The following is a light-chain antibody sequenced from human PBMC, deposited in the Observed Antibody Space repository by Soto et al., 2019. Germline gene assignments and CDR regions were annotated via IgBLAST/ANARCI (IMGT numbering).Light chain of an antibody. CDR2: GAS. J-gene: IGKJ1*01. Sequence: EIVLTQSPATLSVSPGERATLSCRASQSININLAWYQQKPGQAPRLLIYGASNRATGIPDRFSGSGSGTDFTLTISRLEPEDFAVYYCQQYDRSPRTFGQGTKVDIK. CDR3: QQYDRSPRT. CDR1: QSININ. V-gene: IGKV3-20*01.